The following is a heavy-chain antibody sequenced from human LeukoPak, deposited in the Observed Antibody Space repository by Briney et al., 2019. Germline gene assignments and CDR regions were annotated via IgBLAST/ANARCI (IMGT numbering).Heavy chain of an antibody. D-gene: IGHD6-19*01. CDR2: ISGSGGST. CDR3: AKTTTGHSSGRYPGWPVDY. V-gene: IGHV3-23*01. J-gene: IGHJ4*02. Sequence: PGGSLRLSCAASGFTFSSYAIYWVRQAPRKGLEWVSGISGSGGSTYFADSVKGRFTISRDNSKNTVYLQMNSLRAEDTAVYYCAKTTTGHSSGRYPGWPVDYWGQGTLVTVSS. CDR1: GFTFSSYA.